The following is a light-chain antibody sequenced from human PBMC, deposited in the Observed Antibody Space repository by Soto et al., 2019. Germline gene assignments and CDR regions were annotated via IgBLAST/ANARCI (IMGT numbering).Light chain of an antibody. Sequence: EIVMTQSPVGLSVSPGERATLSCRASQSINNKLAWYQQKPGQAPRLLIYGASTRATGIPARFSGSGSATEFSLTISSLQSEDFAVSYCQQYNSWPLTFGGGTKVEIK. CDR1: QSINNK. CDR2: GAS. J-gene: IGKJ4*01. CDR3: QQYNSWPLT. V-gene: IGKV3-15*01.